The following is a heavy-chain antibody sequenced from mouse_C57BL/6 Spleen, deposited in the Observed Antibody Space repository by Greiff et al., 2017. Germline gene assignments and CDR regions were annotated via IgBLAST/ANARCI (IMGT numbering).Heavy chain of an antibody. CDR2: LDPSDSYT. CDR1: GYTFTSYW. V-gene: IGHV1-69*01. Sequence: QVQLQQPGAELVMPGASVKLSCKASGYTFTSYWMHWVKQRPGQGLEWIGELDPSDSYTNYNQKFKGKSTLTVDKSSSTAYMQLSSLTSEDSAVYYCARGTTMVLFDYWGQGTTLTVSS. J-gene: IGHJ2*01. D-gene: IGHD2-2*01. CDR3: ARGTTMVLFDY.